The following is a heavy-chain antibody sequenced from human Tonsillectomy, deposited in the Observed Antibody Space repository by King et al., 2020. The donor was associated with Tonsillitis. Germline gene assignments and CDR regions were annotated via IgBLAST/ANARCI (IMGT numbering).Heavy chain of an antibody. J-gene: IGHJ2*01. CDR3: ARAGTTVVTVYWYFDL. CDR1: GYTFTGYY. V-gene: IGHV1-2*02. Sequence: QLVQSGAEVKKPGASVKVSCKASGYTFTGYYMHWVRQAPGQGLEWMGWINPNSGGTNYAQKFQGRVTMTRDTSISTAYMELCRLRSDDTAVYYCARAGTTVVTVYWYFDLWGSGTLVTVSS. CDR2: INPNSGGT. D-gene: IGHD4-23*01.